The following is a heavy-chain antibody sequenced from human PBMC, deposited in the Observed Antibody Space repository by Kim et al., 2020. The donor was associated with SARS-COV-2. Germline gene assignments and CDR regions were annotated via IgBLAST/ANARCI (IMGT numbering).Heavy chain of an antibody. CDR1: GGSISSGGYY. CDR3: ARETAMVSYYYYYYGMDV. CDR2: IYYSGST. J-gene: IGHJ6*02. Sequence: SETLSLTCTVSGGSISSGGYYWSWTRQHPGKGLEWIGYIYYSGSTYYNPSLKSRVTISVDTSKNQFSLKLSSVTAADTAVYYCARETAMVSYYYYYYGMDVWGQGTTVTVSS. D-gene: IGHD5-18*01. V-gene: IGHV4-31*03.